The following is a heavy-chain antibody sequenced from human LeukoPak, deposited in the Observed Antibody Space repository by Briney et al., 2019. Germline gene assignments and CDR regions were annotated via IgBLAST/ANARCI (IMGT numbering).Heavy chain of an antibody. D-gene: IGHD6-13*01. CDR2: IPDSGRHS. CDR3: VRGDSRDY. J-gene: IGHJ4*02. CDR1: GFTFSTYT. Sequence: PGGSLRLSCAASGFTFSTYTMNWVRQAPGKGLEWVSSIPDSGRHSHHADSVKGRFTISRDNAKNSLYLDMDNLRAEDTAVYYCVRGDSRDYWGQGTLVTVSS. V-gene: IGHV3-21*01.